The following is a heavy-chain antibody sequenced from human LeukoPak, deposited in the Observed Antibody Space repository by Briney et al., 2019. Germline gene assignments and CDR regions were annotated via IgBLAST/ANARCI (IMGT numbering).Heavy chain of an antibody. CDR2: ISYDGSNK. V-gene: IGHV3-30-3*01. J-gene: IGHJ4*02. D-gene: IGHD6-13*01. CDR3: ARDPKSSSWYRLTFDY. Sequence: PGGSLRLSCVVSGFNFNSHNMNWVRQAPGKGLEWVAVISYDGSNKYNADSVKGRFTISRDNSKNTLYLQMNSLRAEDTAVYYCARDPKSSSWYRLTFDYWGQGTLVTVSS. CDR1: GFNFNSHN.